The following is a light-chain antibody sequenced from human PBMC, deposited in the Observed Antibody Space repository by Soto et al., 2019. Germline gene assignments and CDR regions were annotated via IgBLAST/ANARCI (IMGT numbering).Light chain of an antibody. V-gene: IGKV3-20*01. CDR2: GAS. J-gene: IGKJ3*01. CDR3: QQYGSSPGTPFT. Sequence: EIVLTQSPGTLSLSPGERATLSCRASQSVGSSYLAWYQQKPGQAPRLLIYGASSRAKGIPDRFSGSGSGTDFTRTISRLEPEDFAVYYCQQYGSSPGTPFTFGPGTKVDIK. CDR1: QSVGSSY.